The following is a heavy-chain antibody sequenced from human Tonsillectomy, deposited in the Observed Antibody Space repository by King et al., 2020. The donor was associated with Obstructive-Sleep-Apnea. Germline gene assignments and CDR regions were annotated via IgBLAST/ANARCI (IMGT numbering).Heavy chain of an antibody. Sequence: VQLVESGGGLVQPGGSLRLSCAASGFIFSDPYMDGGRQAAGKGLEWAGRMKNKDKKYTTEYAASVKVRCTIASDDSKCSLYLQMSGLKTEDTAVYYCARDLGSPTVGAKWGQGTLVTVSS. CDR1: GFIFSDPY. J-gene: IGHJ4*02. CDR2: MKNKDKKYTT. CDR3: ARDLGSPTVGAK. V-gene: IGHV3-72*01. D-gene: IGHD1-26*01.